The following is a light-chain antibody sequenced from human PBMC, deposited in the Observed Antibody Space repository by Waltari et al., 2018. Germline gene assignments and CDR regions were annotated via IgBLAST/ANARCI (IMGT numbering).Light chain of an antibody. Sequence: EIVLTQSPATLSLSPGERATLSCRASQSVSTYLAWYQQKPGQVPRLLIYGASNRATGIPARFSGSGSGTDFTFTISSIEPEDFAVYYCQQRISWLGWTFGQGTKVEIK. V-gene: IGKV3-11*01. CDR1: QSVSTY. CDR2: GAS. J-gene: IGKJ1*01. CDR3: QQRISWLGWT.